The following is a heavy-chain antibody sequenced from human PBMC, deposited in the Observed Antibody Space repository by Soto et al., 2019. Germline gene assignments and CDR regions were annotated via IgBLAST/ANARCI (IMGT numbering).Heavy chain of an antibody. CDR1: GYSFNTYW. V-gene: IGHV5-10-1*03. CDR2: IDPGSSYS. D-gene: IGHD3-3*01. J-gene: IGHJ5*02. Sequence: VQLVQSGPEVKKPGESLRISCQGSGYSFNTYWISWVRQLPGKGLEWMGRIDPGSSYSNYSPSFEGHVTISVDKSKSTACLQWGRLKASDTATYYCARHPTLHEARVWSGFDAWGQGPMVTVSS. CDR3: ARHPTLHEARVWSGFDA.